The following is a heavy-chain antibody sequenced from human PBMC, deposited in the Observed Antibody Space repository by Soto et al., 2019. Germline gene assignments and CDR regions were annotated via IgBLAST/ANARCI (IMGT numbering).Heavy chain of an antibody. CDR3: ARPLYSSGSQPSPFDY. CDR1: GFTFSSYA. CDR2: ISYDGSNK. V-gene: IGHV3-30-3*01. J-gene: IGHJ4*02. D-gene: IGHD6-19*01. Sequence: QVQLVESGGGVVQPGRSLRLSCAASGFTFSSYAMHWVRQAPGKGLEWVAVISYDGSNKYYADSVKGRFTISRDNSKNTLYLQMNSLRAEDTAVYYCARPLYSSGSQPSPFDYWGQGTLVTVSS.